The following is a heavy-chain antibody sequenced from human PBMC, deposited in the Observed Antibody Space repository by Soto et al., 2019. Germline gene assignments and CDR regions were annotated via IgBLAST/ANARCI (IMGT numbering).Heavy chain of an antibody. V-gene: IGHV3-48*03. J-gene: IGHJ4*02. Sequence: GGSLRLSCVASGFTADDYAMHWARQAPGKGLQWVSYIFVTGATIYYADSVKGRFTVSRDNAKNSVFLLMNSLRVEDTGIYYCARDKDWAFDYWGQGTLVTVSS. CDR1: GFTADDYA. CDR2: IFVTGATI. D-gene: IGHD3-9*01. CDR3: ARDKDWAFDY.